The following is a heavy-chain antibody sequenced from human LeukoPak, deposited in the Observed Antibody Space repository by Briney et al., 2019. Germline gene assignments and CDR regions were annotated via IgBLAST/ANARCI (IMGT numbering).Heavy chain of an antibody. Sequence: PSETLSLTCSVSGGSINNYYWSWIRQPPGKGLEWIGEINHSGSTNYNPSLKSRVTISVDTSKNQFSLKLSSVTAADTAVYYCARGKFVVVPAAIRATNSAFDYWGQGTLVTVSS. CDR1: GGSINNYY. D-gene: IGHD2-2*01. CDR2: INHSGST. V-gene: IGHV4-34*01. CDR3: ARGKFVVVPAAIRATNSAFDY. J-gene: IGHJ4*02.